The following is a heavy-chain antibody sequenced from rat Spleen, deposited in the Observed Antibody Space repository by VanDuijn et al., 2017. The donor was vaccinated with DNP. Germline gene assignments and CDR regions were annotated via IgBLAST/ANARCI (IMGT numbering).Heavy chain of an antibody. Sequence: QVQLKESGPGLVQPSQTLSLACTVSGFSLTSYHVHWVRQPSGKGLEWMGVIWTGGSTEENSALKSRLSISRDTSKSQVFLKMNSLQTEDTATYYCATLGPGYNYHFDYWGQGVMVTVSS. CDR2: IWTGGST. J-gene: IGHJ2*01. D-gene: IGHD1-4*01. CDR3: ATLGPGYNYHFDY. CDR1: GFSLTSYH. V-gene: IGHV2-30*01.